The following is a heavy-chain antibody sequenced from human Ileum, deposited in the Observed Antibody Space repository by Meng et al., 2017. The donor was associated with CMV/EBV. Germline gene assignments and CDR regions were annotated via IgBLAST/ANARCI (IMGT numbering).Heavy chain of an antibody. J-gene: IGHJ4*02. CDR1: GYTFTAFY. Sequence: QVQMVQVGAEVEKPGASVMVSCKASGYTFTAFYIHWVRQTPVQGLEWMGWIHPNTGDTKYAQKFWGRFTMTRATSINTAYMELNSLTSDDTAVYYCVRNLIRGWGYDMWGQGTLVTVSS. V-gene: IGHV1-2*02. CDR2: IHPNTGDT. CDR3: VRNLIRGWGYDM. D-gene: IGHD6-19*01.